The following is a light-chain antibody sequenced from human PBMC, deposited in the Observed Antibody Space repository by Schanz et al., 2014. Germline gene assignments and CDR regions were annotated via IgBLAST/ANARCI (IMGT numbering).Light chain of an antibody. CDR1: SSDVGGYNL. J-gene: IGLJ3*02. CDR3: NSFTSSHTHV. V-gene: IGLV2-14*02. CDR2: DVN. Sequence: QSALTQPASVSGSPGQSITISCTGTSSDVGGYNLVSWYQQYPGKAPKLMIYDVNNRPSGVPDRFSGSRSGNTASLTVSGLQAEDEADYYCNSFTSSHTHVFGGGTKLTVL.